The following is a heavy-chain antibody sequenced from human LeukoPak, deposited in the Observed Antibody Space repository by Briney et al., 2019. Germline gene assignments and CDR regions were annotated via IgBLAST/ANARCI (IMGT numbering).Heavy chain of an antibody. J-gene: IGHJ4*02. Sequence: ASVKVSCKAPGYTFTSYGISWVRQAPGQGLEWMGWISAYNGNTNYAQKLQGRVTMTTDTSTSTAYMELRSLRSDDTAVYYCARAAGYCSSTSCYIFDYWGQGTLVTVSS. D-gene: IGHD2-2*02. CDR3: ARAAGYCSSTSCYIFDY. CDR1: GYTFTSYG. CDR2: ISAYNGNT. V-gene: IGHV1-18*01.